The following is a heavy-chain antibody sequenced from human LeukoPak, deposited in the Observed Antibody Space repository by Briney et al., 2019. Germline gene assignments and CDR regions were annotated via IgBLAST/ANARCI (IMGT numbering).Heavy chain of an antibody. CDR3: ARLRSDAYYVWDRMDV. J-gene: IGHJ6*02. CDR2: INHSGST. D-gene: IGHD3-16*01. CDR1: GGSFSGYY. Sequence: PSETLSLTCAVYGGSFSGYYWSWIRQPPGKGLEWIGEINHSGSTNYNPSLESRATISVETSKNQFCLKLSSVSAADTAVYYCARLRSDAYYVWDRMDVWGQGTTVTVSS. V-gene: IGHV4-34*01.